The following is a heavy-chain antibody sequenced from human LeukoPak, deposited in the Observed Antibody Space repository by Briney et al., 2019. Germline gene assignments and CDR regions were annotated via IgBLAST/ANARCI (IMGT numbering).Heavy chain of an antibody. D-gene: IGHD1-26*01. CDR2: ISYDGSNK. J-gene: IGHJ4*02. Sequence: PGGSLRLSCAASGFTVSSTYMSWVRQAPGKGLEWVAVISYDGSNKYYADSVKGRFTISRDNSKNTLYLQMNSLRAEDTAVYYCARSLIVGAHFDYWGQGTLVTVSS. CDR3: ARSLIVGAHFDY. V-gene: IGHV3-30-3*01. CDR1: GFTVSSTY.